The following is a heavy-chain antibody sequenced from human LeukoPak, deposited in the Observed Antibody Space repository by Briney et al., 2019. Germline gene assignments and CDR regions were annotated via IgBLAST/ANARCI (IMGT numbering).Heavy chain of an antibody. Sequence: PGGSLRLSCAASGFHFNNYWMSWVRQAPGKGLEWVANIKPDGGEEYYLDSVRGRFTISRDNAKDSLYLQMNSLRAEDTAVYYCAKIGIFGVVPSWPAFDIWGQGTVVTVSS. J-gene: IGHJ3*02. D-gene: IGHD3-3*01. CDR2: IKPDGGEE. CDR3: AKIGIFGVVPSWPAFDI. CDR1: GFHFNNYW. V-gene: IGHV3-7*01.